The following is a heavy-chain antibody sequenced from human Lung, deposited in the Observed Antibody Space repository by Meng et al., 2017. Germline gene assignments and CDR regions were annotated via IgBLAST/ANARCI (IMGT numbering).Heavy chain of an antibody. Sequence: QVQLPESGPGRVKPSGTLSLTCAVFGGSISSRNWWSWVRQSPGKGLEWIGEIYHSGRTNYNPSLESRVTISLDKSQNHFSLKVKSVTAADTAVYYCVRGGQDQAYYDFWSGPFDPWGQGTLVTVSS. CDR3: VRGGQDQAYYDFWSGPFDP. CDR2: IYHSGRT. CDR1: GGSISSRNW. D-gene: IGHD3-3*01. J-gene: IGHJ5*02. V-gene: IGHV4-4*02.